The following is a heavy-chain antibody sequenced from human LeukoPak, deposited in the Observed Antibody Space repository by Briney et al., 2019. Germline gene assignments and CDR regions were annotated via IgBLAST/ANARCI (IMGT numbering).Heavy chain of an antibody. J-gene: IGHJ4*02. CDR2: ISGSGSSI. D-gene: IGHD3-9*01. Sequence: GGSLRLSCAASGFTFSTYEMNWVRQAPGKGLEWVSYISGSGSSIYYADSVKGRFTISRDNAKNTVYLQMNSLRAEDTALYFCVRSLTGTDDYWGQGTLVTVSS. V-gene: IGHV3-48*03. CDR3: VRSLTGTDDY. CDR1: GFTFSTYE.